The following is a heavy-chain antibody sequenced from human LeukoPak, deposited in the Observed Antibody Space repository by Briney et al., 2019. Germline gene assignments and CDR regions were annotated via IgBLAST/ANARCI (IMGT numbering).Heavy chain of an antibody. V-gene: IGHV3-48*01. J-gene: IGHJ4*02. CDR1: GFTFSSYS. CDR2: IGPSSIPI. Sequence: PGGSLRLSCAASGFTFSSYSMNWVRQAPWKGLEWASYIGPSSIPISYADSVRGRFTISRDNAKNSLYLEMNSLRAEDTAVYYCVRDSTYAFDNWGQGTLVTVSS. CDR3: VRDSTYAFDN.